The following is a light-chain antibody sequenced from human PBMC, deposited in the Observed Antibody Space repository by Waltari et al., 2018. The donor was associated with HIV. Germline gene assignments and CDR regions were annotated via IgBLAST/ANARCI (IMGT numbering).Light chain of an antibody. CDR1: TSNIGNNY. Sequence: QSVLTQPPSVSAAPGQKVTISCSGGTSNIGNNYVSWYQHLPGTAPKLLIYENNKRPSGIPDRFSGSKSGTSATLGITGLQTGDEADYYCATWDSNLSAWVFGGGTKLTVL. J-gene: IGLJ3*02. CDR3: ATWDSNLSAWV. V-gene: IGLV1-51*02. CDR2: ENN.